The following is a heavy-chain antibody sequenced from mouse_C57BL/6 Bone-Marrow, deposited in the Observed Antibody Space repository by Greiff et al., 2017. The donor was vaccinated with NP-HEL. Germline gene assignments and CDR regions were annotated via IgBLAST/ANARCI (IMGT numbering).Heavy chain of an antibody. CDR2: IDPSDSYT. D-gene: IGHD2-1*01. CDR3: AKGREGNSPSFYAMDY. V-gene: IGHV1-50*01. CDR1: GYTFTSYW. J-gene: IGHJ4*01. Sequence: VQLQQPGAELVKPGASVKLSCKASGYTFTSYWMQWVKQRPGQGLEWIGEIDPSDSYTNYNQKFKGKATLTVDTSSSTAYMQLSSLTSEDSAVYYCAKGREGNSPSFYAMDYWGQGTSVTVSS.